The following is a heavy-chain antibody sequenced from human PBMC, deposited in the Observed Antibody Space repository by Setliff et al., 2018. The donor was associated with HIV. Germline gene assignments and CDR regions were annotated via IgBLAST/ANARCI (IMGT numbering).Heavy chain of an antibody. CDR3: ARASTRIGYDSSGYPFDY. Sequence: SETLSLTCAVYGGSFSGYYWSWIRQPPGKGLEWIGEINHSGSTNYNPSLKSRVTISVDTSKNQFSLKLSSVTAADTAVYYCARASTRIGYDSSGYPFDYWGQGTLVTVTS. V-gene: IGHV4-34*01. J-gene: IGHJ4*02. D-gene: IGHD3-22*01. CDR2: INHSGST. CDR1: GGSFSGYY.